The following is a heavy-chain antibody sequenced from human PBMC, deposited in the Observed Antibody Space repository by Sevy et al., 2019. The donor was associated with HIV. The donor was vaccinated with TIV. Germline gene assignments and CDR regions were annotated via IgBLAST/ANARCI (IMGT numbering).Heavy chain of an antibody. D-gene: IGHD3-22*01. V-gene: IGHV3-23*01. Sequence: GGYLRLSCAASGFTFSSYAMSWVRQAPGKGLEWVSAISGSGGSTYYADSVKGRFTISRDNSKNTLYLQMNSLRAEDTAVSYCAKGEYYDSSGYYYRGAFDIWGQGTMVTVSS. CDR2: ISGSGGST. J-gene: IGHJ3*02. CDR3: AKGEYYDSSGYYYRGAFDI. CDR1: GFTFSSYA.